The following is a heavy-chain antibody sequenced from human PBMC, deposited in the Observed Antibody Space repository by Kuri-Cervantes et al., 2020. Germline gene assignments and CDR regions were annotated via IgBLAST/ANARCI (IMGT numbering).Heavy chain of an antibody. CDR3: ARMDGSGSYYNGIRNYGMDA. CDR1: GGSFSGYY. D-gene: IGHD3-10*01. Sequence: SETLSLTCAVYGGSFSGYYWSWIRQPPGKGLEWIGEINHSGSTNYNPSLKSRVTISVDTSKNQFSLKLSSVTAADTAVYYCARMDGSGSYYNGIRNYGMDAWGQGTTVTVSS. J-gene: IGHJ6*02. CDR2: INHSGST. V-gene: IGHV4-34*01.